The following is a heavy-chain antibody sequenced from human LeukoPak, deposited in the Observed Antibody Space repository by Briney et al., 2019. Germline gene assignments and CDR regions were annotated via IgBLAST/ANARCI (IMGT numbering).Heavy chain of an antibody. D-gene: IGHD6-6*01. CDR3: ARESIAARKGFDY. J-gene: IGHJ4*02. CDR1: GGSISNDY. Sequence: SETLSLTCTVSGGSISNDYWSWIRQPPGKGLEWIGSIYHSGSTYYNPSLKSRVTISVDTSKNQFSLKLSSVTAADTAVYYCARESIAARKGFDYWGQGTLVTVSS. V-gene: IGHV4-38-2*02. CDR2: IYHSGST.